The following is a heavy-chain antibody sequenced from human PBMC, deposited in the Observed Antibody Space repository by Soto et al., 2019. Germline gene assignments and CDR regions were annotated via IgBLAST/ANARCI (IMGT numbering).Heavy chain of an antibody. CDR3: AREGGESSDGLYYFDS. CDR1: GGSTSSDSY. CDR2: IYYSGNT. D-gene: IGHD3-16*01. V-gene: IGHV4-30-4*01. Sequence: KPSETRSRTWTVSGGSTSSDSYWSFIRQPPGKGLEWIGHIYYSGNTDYNPSLKSRLAISIDTSKNQFSLKLSSVTAADTAVYFCAREGGESSDGLYYFDSWGQGSLVTFSS. J-gene: IGHJ4*02.